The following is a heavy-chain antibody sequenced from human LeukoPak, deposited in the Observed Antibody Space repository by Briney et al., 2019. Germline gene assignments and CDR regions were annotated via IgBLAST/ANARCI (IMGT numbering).Heavy chain of an antibody. CDR1: GYTFTSYD. V-gene: IGHV1-8*01. CDR3: ARAIPFRYMLGGDYYEKSSHGFDI. D-gene: IGHD2-21*02. Sequence: ASVKVSCKASGYTFTSYDVNWVRQAAGQGLEWMGWMNPNSGNRGYAQKLRGRVTMTTDASTNTAYMELNSLYSEDTAVYYCARAIPFRYMLGGDYYEKSSHGFDIWGQGTMVTVSS. CDR2: MNPNSGNR. J-gene: IGHJ3*02.